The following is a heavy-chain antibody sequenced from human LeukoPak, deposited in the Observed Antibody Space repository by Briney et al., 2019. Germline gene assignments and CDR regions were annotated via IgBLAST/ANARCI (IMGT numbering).Heavy chain of an antibody. CDR3: ARIPIPMIVAGDAFDI. J-gene: IGHJ3*02. Sequence: GGSLRLSCAASGFTFSSYEMNWVRQAPGKGLEWVSYISSSGSTIYYADSVKGRFTISRDNAKNSLYLQMNSLRAEDTAVYYCARIPIPMIVAGDAFDIWGQGTMVTVSS. CDR2: ISSSGSTI. D-gene: IGHD3-22*01. V-gene: IGHV3-48*03. CDR1: GFTFSSYE.